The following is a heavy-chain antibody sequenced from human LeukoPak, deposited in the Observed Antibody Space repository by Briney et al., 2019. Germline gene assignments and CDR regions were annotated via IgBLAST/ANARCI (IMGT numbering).Heavy chain of an antibody. V-gene: IGHV4-34*01. CDR2: IYYSGST. CDR1: GGSFSGYY. Sequence: SETLSLTCAVYGGSFSGYYWSWIRQPPGKGLEWIGSIYYSGSTYYNPSLKSRVTISVDTSKNQFSLKLSSVTAADTAVYYCARVVTAILPYFDYWGQGTLVTVSS. J-gene: IGHJ4*02. CDR3: ARVVTAILPYFDY. D-gene: IGHD2-21*02.